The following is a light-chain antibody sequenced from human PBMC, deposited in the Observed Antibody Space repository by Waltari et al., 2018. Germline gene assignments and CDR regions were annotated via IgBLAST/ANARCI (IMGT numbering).Light chain of an antibody. CDR1: SSDVGGYNY. V-gene: IGLV2-23*02. Sequence: QSALTQPASVSGSPGQSITIPCTGTSSDVGGYNYVPWYHQHPGKAPKLMIYDVSKRPSGVSNRFSGSKSGNTASLTISGLQAEDEADYYCCSYAGSSIVVFGGGTKLTVL. CDR2: DVS. J-gene: IGLJ2*01. CDR3: CSYAGSSIVV.